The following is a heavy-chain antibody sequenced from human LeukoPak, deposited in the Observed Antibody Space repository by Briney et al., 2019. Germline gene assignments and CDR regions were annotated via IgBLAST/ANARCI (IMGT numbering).Heavy chain of an antibody. CDR1: GFTFSTYG. V-gene: IGHV3-23*01. Sequence: GGSVRLSCAASGFTFSTYGMTWVRQAPGKGLEWVSAISGSAATTFYADSVKGRFTISRDNSKNTLYLQMNSLRAEGTAVYYCAKRGPGSPQSGKYYFDYWGQGTLVTVSS. CDR3: AKRGPGSPQSGKYYFDY. J-gene: IGHJ4*02. CDR2: ISGSAATT. D-gene: IGHD3-10*01.